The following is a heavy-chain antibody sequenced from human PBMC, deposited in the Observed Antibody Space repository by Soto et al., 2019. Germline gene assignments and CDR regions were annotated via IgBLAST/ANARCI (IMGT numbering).Heavy chain of an antibody. J-gene: IGHJ4*02. CDR2: INHSGST. Sequence: PSETLSLTCAVYGASFSGYYWTWFRQPPGTGLEWIGEINHSGSTNYNPSLKSRVTISVDTSKNQFSLKLTSVTAADTAVYYCARDKITGLFDYWGQGTLVTVSS. D-gene: IGHD2-8*02. CDR1: GASFSGYY. V-gene: IGHV4-34*01. CDR3: ARDKITGLFDY.